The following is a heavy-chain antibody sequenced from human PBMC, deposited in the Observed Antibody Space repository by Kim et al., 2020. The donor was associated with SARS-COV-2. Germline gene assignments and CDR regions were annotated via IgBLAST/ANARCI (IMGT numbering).Heavy chain of an antibody. J-gene: IGHJ1*01. D-gene: IGHD6-19*01. V-gene: IGHV3-21*01. CDR2: ICSSTSYI. Sequence: GGSLRLSCEASGFSLSGYSMNWVRQAPGKGLEWVSSICSSTSYIYYAHSVKGRFTVSRDSANNSLYLQMNTLRADDTAVYYCARDQADWG. CDR3: ARDQAD. CDR1: GFSLSGYS.